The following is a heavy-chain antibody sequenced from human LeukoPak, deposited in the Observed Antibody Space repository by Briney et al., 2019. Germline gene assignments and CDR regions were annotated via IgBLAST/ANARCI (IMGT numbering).Heavy chain of an antibody. CDR3: AREGGYSYGYYYYYMDV. J-gene: IGHJ6*03. CDR2: ISYDGSNK. V-gene: IGHV3-30*01. D-gene: IGHD5-18*01. CDR1: GFTFSSYA. Sequence: GRSLRLSCAASGFTFSSYAMHWVRQAPGKGLEWVAVISYDGSNKYYADSVKGRFTISRDNSKNTLYLQMNSLRAEDTAVYYCAREGGYSYGYYYYYMDVWGKGTTVTVSS.